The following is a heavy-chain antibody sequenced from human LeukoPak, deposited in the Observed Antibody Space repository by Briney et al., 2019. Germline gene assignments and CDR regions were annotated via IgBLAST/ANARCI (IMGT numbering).Heavy chain of an antibody. CDR3: ARGNQLQRDYYGMDV. CDR2: MNPNSGNT. V-gene: IGHV1-8*01. J-gene: IGHJ6*02. Sequence: ASVKVSCKASGYTFTSYDINWVRQATGQGLEWMGWMNPNSGNTGYAQKFQGRVTMTRNTSIGTAYMELSSLRSEDTAVYYCARGNQLQRDYYGMDVWGQGTTVTVSS. D-gene: IGHD2-2*01. CDR1: GYTFTSYD.